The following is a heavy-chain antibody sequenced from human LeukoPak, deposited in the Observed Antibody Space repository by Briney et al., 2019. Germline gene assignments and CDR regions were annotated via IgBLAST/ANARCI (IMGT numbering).Heavy chain of an antibody. CDR2: IYHSGST. J-gene: IGHJ4*02. CDR3: ARGSSGWFKDY. Sequence: SETLSLTCAVSGYSISSGYYWGWIRQPPGKGLEWIASIYHSGSTYYNPSLKSRVTISVDTSKNQFSLKLSSVTAADTAVYYCARGSSGWFKDYWGQGTLVTVSS. CDR1: GYSISSGYY. V-gene: IGHV4-38-2*01. D-gene: IGHD6-19*01.